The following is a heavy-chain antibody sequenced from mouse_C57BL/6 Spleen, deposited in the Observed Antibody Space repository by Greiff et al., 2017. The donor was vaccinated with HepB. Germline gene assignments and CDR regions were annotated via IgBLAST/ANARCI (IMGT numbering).Heavy chain of an antibody. CDR1: GYTFTDYY. CDR3: ARRDSYYYGSSYVYAMDY. J-gene: IGHJ4*01. V-gene: IGHV1-77*01. CDR2: IGPGSGST. D-gene: IGHD1-1*01. Sequence: VKLQESGAELVKPGASVKISCKASGYTFTDYYINWVKQRPGQGLEWIGKIGPGSGSTYYNEKFKGKATLTADKSSSTAYMQLSSLTSEDSAVYFCARRDSYYYGSSYVYAMDYWGQGTSVTVSS.